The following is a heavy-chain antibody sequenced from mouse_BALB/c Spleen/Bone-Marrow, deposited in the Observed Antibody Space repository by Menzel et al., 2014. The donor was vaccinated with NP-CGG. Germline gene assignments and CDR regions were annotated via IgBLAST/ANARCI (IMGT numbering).Heavy chain of an antibody. CDR1: GFTFTDYY. CDR3: ARDYYGNIYAMDY. V-gene: IGHV7-3*02. J-gene: IGHJ4*01. Sequence: EVKVEESGGGLVQPGGSLRLSCATSGFTFTDYYMSWVRQPPGKALEWLGPIRDKSNGYTTEYSASVKGRFTISRDNSQSILYLQMNTLRAEDSATYYCARDYYGNIYAMDYWGQGTSVTVSS. D-gene: IGHD1-1*01. CDR2: IRDKSNGYTT.